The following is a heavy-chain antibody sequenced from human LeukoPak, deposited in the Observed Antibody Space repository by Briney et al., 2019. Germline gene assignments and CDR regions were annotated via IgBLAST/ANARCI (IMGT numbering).Heavy chain of an antibody. CDR2: IKQDGSEK. CDR3: AGDRSKMVRGNPDY. CDR1: GFTFSSYW. Sequence: GGSLRLSCAASGFTFSSYWMSGVRQAPGKGLEWVANIKQDGSEKYYVDSVKGRFTISRDIARNSLYLQMNSLRAEDTAVYYCAGDRSKMVRGNPDYWGQGTLVTVSS. J-gene: IGHJ4*02. D-gene: IGHD3-10*01. V-gene: IGHV3-7*01.